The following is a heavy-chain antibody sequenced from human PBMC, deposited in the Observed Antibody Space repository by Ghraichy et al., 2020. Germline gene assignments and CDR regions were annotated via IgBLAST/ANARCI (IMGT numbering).Heavy chain of an antibody. J-gene: IGHJ6*02. D-gene: IGHD3-9*01. V-gene: IGHV1-24*01. CDR2: FDPQDDDT. CDR1: GYTLTDLS. CDR3: AKGFEDEILMGSSMDV. Sequence: ASVKVSCKVSGYTLTDLSMHWVRQAPGKGLEWMGGFDPQDDDTIYAQRFQGRVTMTEDTSTNTAYMELSSLRSEDTAVYYCAKGFEDEILMGSSMDVWGQGTTVTVSS.